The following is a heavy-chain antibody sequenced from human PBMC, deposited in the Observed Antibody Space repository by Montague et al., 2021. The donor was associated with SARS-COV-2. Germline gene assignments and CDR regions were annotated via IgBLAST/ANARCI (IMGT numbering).Heavy chain of an antibody. V-gene: IGHV4-31*03. Sequence: TLSLTCSISGGSISSDGYYWSWIRQHPGKGLEWIGYIYYSGSTYYNPSLQSRVTIAVDTSKNQFSLKLSSVTAADTSVYYCARDTGISGSFAIWGQGTMVTVSS. D-gene: IGHD2-15*01. J-gene: IGHJ3*02. CDR2: IYYSGST. CDR1: GGSISSDGYY. CDR3: ARDTGISGSFAI.